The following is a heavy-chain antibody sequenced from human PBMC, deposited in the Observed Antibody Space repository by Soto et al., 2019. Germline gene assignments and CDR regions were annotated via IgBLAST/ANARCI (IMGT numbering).Heavy chain of an antibody. CDR3: ARREIQGPIDY. J-gene: IGHJ4*02. V-gene: IGHV4-28*01. CDR2: IYYSGTT. D-gene: IGHD1-26*01. Sequence: QVQLQESGPGLVKPSDTLSLTCAVSGYSISSSNWWGWFRQPPGKGLEWIGYIYYSGTTYYNPSLKSRVTMSVDTSKNQCSLKLTSVTAVDTAVYYCARREIQGPIDYWGQGTLVTVSS. CDR1: GYSISSSNW.